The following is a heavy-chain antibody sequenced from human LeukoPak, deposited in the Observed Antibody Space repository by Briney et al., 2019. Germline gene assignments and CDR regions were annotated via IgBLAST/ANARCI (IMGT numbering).Heavy chain of an antibody. CDR2: IWYDGSNK. Sequence: PGGSLRLSCAASGFSFSNHGMHWVRQAPGKGLEWVAVIWYDGSNKYYADSVKGRFTISRDNSKNTLYLQMNSLRAEDTAVYYCARDDYCSGGSCYFGYYYYYGMDVWGQGTTVTVSS. CDR3: ARDDYCSGGSCYFGYYYYYGMDV. V-gene: IGHV3-33*01. D-gene: IGHD2-15*01. CDR1: GFSFSNHG. J-gene: IGHJ6*02.